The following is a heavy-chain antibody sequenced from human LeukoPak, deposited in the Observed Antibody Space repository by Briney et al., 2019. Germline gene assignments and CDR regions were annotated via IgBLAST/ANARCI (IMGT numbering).Heavy chain of an antibody. CDR3: AKDRITVAGTSGY. J-gene: IGHJ4*02. V-gene: IGHV3-23*01. CDR2: ISGSGGST. D-gene: IGHD6-19*01. CDR1: GFTFSSYA. Sequence: GGSLRLSCAASGFTFSSYAMSWVRHAPGKGLEWVSTISGSGGSTYYADSVKGRFTISRDNSKNTLYLQMNSLRAENTAVYYCAKDRITVAGTSGYWGQGTLVTVSS.